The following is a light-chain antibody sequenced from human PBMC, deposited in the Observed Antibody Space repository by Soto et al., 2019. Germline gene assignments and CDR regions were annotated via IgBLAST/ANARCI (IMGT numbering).Light chain of an antibody. CDR2: GAS. CDR3: QQYGRKLMWT. Sequence: EIVLTQSPGTLSLSPGERATLSCRASQSVSSSYLAWYQQKPGQAPRLLIYGASRRATGIPDRFSGSGSGTDFTLTINILEPDGFVVYYCQQYGRKLMWTFVQGNKVDIK. J-gene: IGKJ1*01. CDR1: QSVSSSY. V-gene: IGKV3-20*01.